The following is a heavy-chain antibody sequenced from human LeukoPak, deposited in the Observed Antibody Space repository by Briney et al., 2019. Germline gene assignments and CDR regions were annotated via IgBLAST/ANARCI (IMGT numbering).Heavy chain of an antibody. CDR2: IYYSGTT. CDR1: GGSISSYY. D-gene: IGHD6-13*01. J-gene: IGHJ5*02. V-gene: IGHV4-59*01. Sequence: PSETLSLTCTVSGGSISSYYWSWIRQPPGKGLEWIGYIYYSGTTNYNPSLKSRVTMSVDMSKNQFSLKLSSVTAADTAVYYCARRSSSWKNWFDPWGQGTLVTVSS. CDR3: ARRSSSWKNWFDP.